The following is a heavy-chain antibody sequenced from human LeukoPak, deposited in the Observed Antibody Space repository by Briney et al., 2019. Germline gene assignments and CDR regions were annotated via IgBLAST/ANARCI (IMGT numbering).Heavy chain of an antibody. J-gene: IGHJ6*03. CDR1: GYSLTSGYY. V-gene: IGHV4-38-2*02. CDR3: ARTTEGGYTYDYFYYYYMDV. D-gene: IGHD5-18*01. Sequence: SETLSLTCTVSGYSLTSGYYWGWIRQPPGKGLEWIASIFHSGSTFYNPSLKSRVTISVDTSKNQFSLKLSSVTAADTAVYYCARTTEGGYTYDYFYYYYMDVWGKGTTVTISS. CDR2: IFHSGST.